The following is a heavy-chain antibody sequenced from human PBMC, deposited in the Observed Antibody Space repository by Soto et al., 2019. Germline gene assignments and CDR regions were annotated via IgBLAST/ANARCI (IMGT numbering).Heavy chain of an antibody. CDR3: TRGGDAYKNGH. D-gene: IGHD2-21*01. CDR1: GGSISSSSYY. CDR2: IYYSGST. V-gene: IGHV4-39*07. Sequence: PSETLSLTCTVSGGSISSSSYYWGWIRQPPGKGLEWIGSIYYSGSTYYNPSLKSRVTISVDTSKNQFSLKLTSVNAADTAVYYCTRGGDAYKNGHRGQGTLXTVS. J-gene: IGHJ4*02.